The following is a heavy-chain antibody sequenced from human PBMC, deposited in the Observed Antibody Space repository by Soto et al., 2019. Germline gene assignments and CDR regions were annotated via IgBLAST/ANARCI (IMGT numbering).Heavy chain of an antibody. Sequence: SETLSLTCTVSGGSISSGGYYWSWIRQHPGKGLEWIGYIYYSGSTYYNPSLKSRVTISVDTSKNQFSLKLSSVTAADTAVYYCARHRAEVVATPRDGYYYYYGMDVWGQGTTVTVS. CDR2: IYYSGST. CDR3: ARHRAEVVATPRDGYYYYYGMDV. D-gene: IGHD5-12*01. CDR1: GGSISSGGYY. J-gene: IGHJ6*02. V-gene: IGHV4-31*03.